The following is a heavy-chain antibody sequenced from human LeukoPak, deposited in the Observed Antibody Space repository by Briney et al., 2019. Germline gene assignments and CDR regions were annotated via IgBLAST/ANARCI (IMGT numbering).Heavy chain of an antibody. D-gene: IGHD6-13*01. CDR1: GFTFSTYW. Sequence: PGGSLRLSCAASGFTFSTYWMSWVRQPPGKGREWVANIKNDGSEKYYVDSVKGRFTISRDNAKNSLYLQMNSLRTDDTAVYYCARVGTAEGTLEDYWGQGTLVTVSS. J-gene: IGHJ4*02. CDR2: IKNDGSEK. CDR3: ARVGTAEGTLEDY. V-gene: IGHV3-7*02.